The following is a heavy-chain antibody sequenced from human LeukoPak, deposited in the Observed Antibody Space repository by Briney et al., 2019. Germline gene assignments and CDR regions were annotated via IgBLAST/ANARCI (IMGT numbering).Heavy chain of an antibody. CDR2: INPNSGGT. V-gene: IGHV1-2*02. D-gene: IGHD5/OR15-5a*01. J-gene: IGHJ4*02. CDR3: ARVTVSTISLVDY. Sequence: GASVKVSCKASGYTFTGYYMHWVRQAPGQGLEWMGWINPNSGGTNYAQKFQGRVTMTRDTSISTAYMELSRLRSDDTAVYYCARVTVSTISLVDYWGQGTLVTVSS. CDR1: GYTFTGYY.